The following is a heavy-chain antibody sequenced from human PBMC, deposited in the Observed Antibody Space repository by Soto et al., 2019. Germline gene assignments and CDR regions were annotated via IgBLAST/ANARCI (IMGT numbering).Heavy chain of an antibody. D-gene: IGHD2-15*01. Sequence: PGGSLRLSCAASGFTFSSYVMSWVRQAPGKGLEWVSAISGSGGSTYYADSVKGRFTISRDNSKNTLYLQMNSLRAEDTAVYYCAKVLGAEDLARMDVWGQGTTVTVSS. J-gene: IGHJ6*02. CDR2: ISGSGGST. CDR3: AKVLGAEDLARMDV. CDR1: GFTFSSYV. V-gene: IGHV3-23*01.